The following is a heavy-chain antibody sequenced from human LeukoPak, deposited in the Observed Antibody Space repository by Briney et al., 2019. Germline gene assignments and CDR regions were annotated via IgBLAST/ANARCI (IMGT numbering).Heavy chain of an antibody. CDR2: IYHSGSS. V-gene: IGHV4-30-2*01. Sequence: SETLSLTCTVSGGSISSGSYFWGWIRQPPGKGLELIGYIYHSGSSYYNPSLKSRVTISVDRSKNQFSLKLSSVTAADTAVYYCAREHEYGARFDYWGQGTLVTVSS. CDR1: GGSISSGSYF. D-gene: IGHD4-17*01. CDR3: AREHEYGARFDY. J-gene: IGHJ4*02.